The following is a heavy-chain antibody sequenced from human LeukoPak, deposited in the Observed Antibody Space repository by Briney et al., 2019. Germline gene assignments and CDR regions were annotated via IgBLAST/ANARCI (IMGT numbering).Heavy chain of an antibody. CDR3: AKSKSLGLQYFDN. Sequence: SETLSLTCTVSGGSISGYYWNWIRQSPEKGLEWIGYIYYSGTINYNPSLKARVTMSIDTSKNQFTLKVSSVTAADTAVYYCAKSKSLGLQYFDNWGQGTLATVSS. D-gene: IGHD1-7*01. CDR1: GGSISGYY. J-gene: IGHJ4*02. CDR2: IYYSGTI. V-gene: IGHV4-59*01.